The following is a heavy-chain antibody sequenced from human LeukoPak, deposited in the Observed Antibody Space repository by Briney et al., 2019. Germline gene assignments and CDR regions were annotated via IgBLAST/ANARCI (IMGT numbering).Heavy chain of an antibody. CDR3: ARGFSGYDWRADFDY. CDR1: GGSFSGYY. D-gene: IGHD5-12*01. Sequence: SETLSPTCAVYGGSFSGYYWSWIRQPPGKGLEWIGEINHSGSTNYNPSLKSRVTISVDTSKNQFSLKLSSVTAADTAVHYCARGFSGYDWRADFDYWGQGTLVTVSS. J-gene: IGHJ4*02. CDR2: INHSGST. V-gene: IGHV4-34*01.